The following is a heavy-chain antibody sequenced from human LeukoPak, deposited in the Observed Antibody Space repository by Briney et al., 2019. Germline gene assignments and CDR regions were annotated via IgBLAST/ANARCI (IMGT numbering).Heavy chain of an antibody. CDR2: IYSGGST. D-gene: IGHD6-19*01. Sequence: GGSLRLSCAASGFTVSSNYMSWVRQAPGKGLEWVSVIYSGGSTYYADSVKGRYTISRDNSKNTLYLQMNSLRAEDTAVYYCARGGAIAVAVDAFDIWGQGTMVTVSS. CDR1: GFTVSSNY. CDR3: ARGGAIAVAVDAFDI. J-gene: IGHJ3*02. V-gene: IGHV3-53*01.